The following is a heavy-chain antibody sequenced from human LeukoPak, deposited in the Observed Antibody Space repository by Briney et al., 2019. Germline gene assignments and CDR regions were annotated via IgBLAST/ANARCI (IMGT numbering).Heavy chain of an antibody. V-gene: IGHV4-34*01. Sequence: SETLSLTCAVYGGSFSGYYWSWIRQPPGKGLEWIGEINHSGSTNYNPSLKSRVTISVDTSKNQFSLKLSSVTAADTAVYYCAGRRAGYSSGWSRHWGQGTLVTVSS. D-gene: IGHD6-19*01. CDR1: GGSFSGYY. CDR3: AGRRAGYSSGWSRH. CDR2: INHSGST. J-gene: IGHJ4*02.